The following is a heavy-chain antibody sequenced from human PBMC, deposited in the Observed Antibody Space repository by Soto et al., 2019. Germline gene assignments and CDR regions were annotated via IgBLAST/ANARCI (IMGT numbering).Heavy chain of an antibody. CDR3: ARRVTASTGWDY. CDR2: IHGGDSNT. Sequence: EVQLVQSGAEVKKPGESLKISCKGSGYMFTNYWIGWVRQMPGKGLEWMGIIHGGDSNTRYSPSFDGQVTISTDKSINTAYLQWSSLKASDNAMYYCARRVTASTGWDYWGQGTLVNGSS. CDR1: GYMFTNYW. V-gene: IGHV5-51*01. J-gene: IGHJ4*02. D-gene: IGHD6-19*01.